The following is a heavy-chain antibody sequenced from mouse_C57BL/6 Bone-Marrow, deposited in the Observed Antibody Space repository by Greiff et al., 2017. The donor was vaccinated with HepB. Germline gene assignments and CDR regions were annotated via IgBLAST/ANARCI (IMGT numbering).Heavy chain of an antibody. CDR3: ARKGIYYDYDWFAY. J-gene: IGHJ3*01. CDR2: IDPSDSYT. V-gene: IGHV1-50*01. Sequence: QVQLQQPGAELVKPGDSVKLSCKASGYTFTSYWMQWVKQRPGQGLEWIGEIDPSDSYTNYNQKFKGKATLTVDTSSSTAYMQLSSLTSEDSAVYYCARKGIYYDYDWFAYWGQGTLVTGSA. CDR1: GYTFTSYW. D-gene: IGHD2-4*01.